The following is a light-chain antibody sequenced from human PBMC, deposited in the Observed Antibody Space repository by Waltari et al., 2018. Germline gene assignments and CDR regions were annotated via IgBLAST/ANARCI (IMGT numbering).Light chain of an antibody. CDR1: QNVGTS. Sequence: EIVLTQSPATLSVSPGERVTLPCRASQNVGTSLAWYQQKPGQTPRLLIFGAYSRASGVPARFSGSGAGTDFTLAISSLQSEDFAVYYCQQYEDWPRHSFGGGTKVQIE. CDR2: GAY. V-gene: IGKV3-15*01. CDR3: QQYEDWPRHS. J-gene: IGKJ4*01.